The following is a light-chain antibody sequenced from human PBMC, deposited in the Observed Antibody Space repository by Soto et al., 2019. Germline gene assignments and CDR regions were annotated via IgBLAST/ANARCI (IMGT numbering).Light chain of an antibody. CDR2: EVS. V-gene: IGLV2-23*02. CDR3: CSHAGSSTYV. CDR1: SSDVGSYNL. J-gene: IGLJ1*01. Sequence: QSALTQPASVSGSPGQSINISCTGTSSDVGSYNLVSWYQQHPGKVPKLMIYEVSKRPSGVSNRFSGSKSGNTASLTISGLQAEDEADYYCCSHAGSSTYVFGTGTKLTVL.